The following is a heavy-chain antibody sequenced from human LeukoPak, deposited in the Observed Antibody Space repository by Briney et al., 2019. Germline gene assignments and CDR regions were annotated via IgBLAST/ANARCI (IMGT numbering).Heavy chain of an antibody. J-gene: IGHJ3*02. V-gene: IGHV1-69*05. Sequence: SVKVSCKASGGTFSSYAISWVRQAPGQGLEWMGGIIPIFGTANYAQKFQGRVTITTDESTSTAYMELSSLRSEDTAVYYCAREGGITVFGVAQPGGAFDIWGQGTMVTVSS. CDR3: AREGGITVFGVAQPGGAFDI. D-gene: IGHD3-3*01. CDR1: GGTFSSYA. CDR2: IIPIFGTA.